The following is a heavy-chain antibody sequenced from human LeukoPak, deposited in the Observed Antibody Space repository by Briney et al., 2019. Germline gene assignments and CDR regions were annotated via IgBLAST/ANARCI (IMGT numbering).Heavy chain of an antibody. CDR3: AKEMSTVTTPAGDY. Sequence: PGGSLRLSCAASGFTFSSYWMSWVRQAPGKGLEWVANIKQDGSNKYYADSVKGRFTISRDNSKNTLYLQMNSLRAEDTAVYYCAKEMSTVTTPAGDYWGQGTLVTVSS. CDR1: GFTFSSYW. D-gene: IGHD4-17*01. J-gene: IGHJ4*02. V-gene: IGHV3-7*01. CDR2: IKQDGSNK.